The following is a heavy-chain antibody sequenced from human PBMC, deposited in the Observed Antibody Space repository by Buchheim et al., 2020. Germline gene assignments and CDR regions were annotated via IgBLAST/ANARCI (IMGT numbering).Heavy chain of an antibody. CDR3: ARGPLSITIFGVVIEEYYYYYYGMDV. V-gene: IGHV1-8*01. Sequence: QVQLVQSGAEVKKPGASVKVSCKASGYTFTSYDINWVRQATGQGLEWMGWMNPNSGNTGYAQKFQGRVTMTRNTSISTAYMELSSLRSEDTAVYYCARGPLSITIFGVVIEEYYYYYYGMDVWGQGTT. D-gene: IGHD3-3*01. J-gene: IGHJ6*02. CDR1: GYTFTSYD. CDR2: MNPNSGNT.